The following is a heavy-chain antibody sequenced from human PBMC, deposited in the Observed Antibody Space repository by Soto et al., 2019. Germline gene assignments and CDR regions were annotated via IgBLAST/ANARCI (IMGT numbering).Heavy chain of an antibody. V-gene: IGHV3-21*04. Sequence: EVQLVESGGGLVKPGESLRVSCAASGFTFSYYSLHWVRQAPGKGLEWVSSISGSSTYIYYADRVKGRFTISRDNAKNSLYLRMDSLRAEDTAVYYCERVDGTGLYNRGWSPRYWGQGTLGTVSS. CDR1: GFTFSYYS. D-gene: IGHD6-19*01. CDR2: ISGSSTYI. J-gene: IGHJ4*02. CDR3: ERVDGTGLYNRGWSPRY.